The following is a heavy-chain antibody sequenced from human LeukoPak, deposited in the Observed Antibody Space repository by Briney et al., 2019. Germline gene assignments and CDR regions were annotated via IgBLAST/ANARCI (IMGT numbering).Heavy chain of an antibody. D-gene: IGHD1-26*01. CDR1: GFTFSIYS. J-gene: IGHJ4*02. Sequence: GGSLRLSCAASGFTFSIYSMNWVRQAPGKGLEWVSIIYSGGNTYYADSVKGRFTISRDNSKNTLFFQMNSLGADDTAVYYCARRVAGSYSDWGQGTLVTVSS. CDR3: ARRVAGSYSD. CDR2: IYSGGNT. V-gene: IGHV3-53*01.